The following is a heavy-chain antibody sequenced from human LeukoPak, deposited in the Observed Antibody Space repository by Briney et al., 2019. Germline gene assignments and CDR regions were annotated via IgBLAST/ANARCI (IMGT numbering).Heavy chain of an antibody. CDR2: INPNSGGT. D-gene: IGHD6-13*01. V-gene: IGHV1-2*02. Sequence: GASVKVSCKASGYTFTGYYTHWVRQAPGQGLEWMGWINPNSGGTNYAQKFQGRVTMTRDTSISTAYMELSRLRSDDTAVYYCARVSGIAAAGSDYWGQGTLVTVSS. CDR3: ARVSGIAAAGSDY. CDR1: GYTFTGYY. J-gene: IGHJ4*02.